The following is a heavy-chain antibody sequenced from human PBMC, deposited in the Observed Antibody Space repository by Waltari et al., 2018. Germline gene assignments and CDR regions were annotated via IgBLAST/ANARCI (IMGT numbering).Heavy chain of an antibody. CDR3: ARDYPYYDFWSGYPGSYYYYGMDV. V-gene: IGHV3-21*01. J-gene: IGHJ6*02. CDR1: GFTFSSYS. D-gene: IGHD3-3*01. CDR2: ISSSSSYI. Sequence: EVQLVESGGGLVKPGGSLRLSCAASGFTFSSYSMNWVRQAPGKGLGGVPSISSSSSYIYYADSVKGRFTISRDNAKNSLYLQMNSLRAEDTAVYYCARDYPYYDFWSGYPGSYYYYGMDVWGQGTTVTVSS.